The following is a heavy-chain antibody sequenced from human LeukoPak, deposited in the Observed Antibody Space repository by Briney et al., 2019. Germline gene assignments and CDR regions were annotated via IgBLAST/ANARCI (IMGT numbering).Heavy chain of an antibody. D-gene: IGHD5-18*01. J-gene: IGHJ5*02. V-gene: IGHV4-34*01. Sequence: SETLSLTCAVYGGSFSTYYWNWIRQPPGKGLEWIGQINPSGTTNYTPSLKSRVTMSVDTSKKQLSLKLSSVTDADTAVYYCARVDKAMSAFDPWGQGTLVTVSS. CDR2: INPSGTT. CDR3: ARVDKAMSAFDP. CDR1: GGSFSTYY.